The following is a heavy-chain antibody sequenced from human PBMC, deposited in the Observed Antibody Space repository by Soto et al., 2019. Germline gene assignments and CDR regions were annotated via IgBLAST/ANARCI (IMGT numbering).Heavy chain of an antibody. CDR1: GGSFSGYY. Sequence: SETLSLTCAVYGGSFSGYYWSWIRQPPGKGLEWFGEINHSGSTNYNPSLKSRVTISVDTSKNQFSLKLSSVTAADTAVYYCARVPRGYYYYYYMDVWGKGTTVTVSS. J-gene: IGHJ6*03. CDR2: INHSGST. CDR3: ARVPRGYYYYYYMDV. V-gene: IGHV4-34*01.